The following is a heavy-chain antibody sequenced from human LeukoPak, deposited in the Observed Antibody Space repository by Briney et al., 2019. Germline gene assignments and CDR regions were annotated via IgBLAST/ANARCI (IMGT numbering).Heavy chain of an antibody. Sequence: PGGSLRLSCAASGLTFSYYAMSWFRQAPGKGLEWVSGITSGFTPHYADSVKGRFTISRDNSKNTFHLQLNSLRAEDTAVYYCAKDYSDSRVADVFCEYRGRGTIVTVSS. V-gene: IGHV3-23*01. CDR1: GLTFSYYA. J-gene: IGHJ4*02. D-gene: IGHD2-15*01. CDR2: ITSGFTP. CDR3: AKDYSDSRVADVFCEY.